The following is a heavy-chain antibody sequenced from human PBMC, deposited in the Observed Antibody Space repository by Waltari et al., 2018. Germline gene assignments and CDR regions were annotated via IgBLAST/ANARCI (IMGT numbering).Heavy chain of an antibody. Sequence: EVQLVESGGGLVQPGGSLRLSCAVSGFSFSNYWMGWVRQAPGKGLEWVAVIKTDGSDKYYVDSVKGRFTISRDNAKNSLYLQMNSLRAEDTAVYYCGRDYHRGLEYWGQGTPVTVSS. V-gene: IGHV3-7*01. D-gene: IGHD2-2*01. CDR1: GFSFSNYW. CDR2: IKTDGSDK. CDR3: GRDYHRGLEY. J-gene: IGHJ4*02.